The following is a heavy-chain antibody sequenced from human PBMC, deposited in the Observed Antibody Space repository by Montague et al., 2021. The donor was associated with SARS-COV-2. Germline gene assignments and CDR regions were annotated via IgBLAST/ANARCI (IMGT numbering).Heavy chain of an antibody. V-gene: IGHV4-59*01. CDR2: IYYSGST. CDR1: GGSISNYY. CDR3: ARVQRGYYYGLGVSAHFGS. Sequence: SETLSLTCTVSGGSISNYYWSWIRQPPGKGLEWIGYIYYSGSTNYNPYLKRRVTISVDTSKSQFSLKLSPVTAAATAVYYCARVQRGYYYGLGVSAHFGSSAPRPPVTVPS. J-gene: IGHJ4*02. D-gene: IGHD3-10*01.